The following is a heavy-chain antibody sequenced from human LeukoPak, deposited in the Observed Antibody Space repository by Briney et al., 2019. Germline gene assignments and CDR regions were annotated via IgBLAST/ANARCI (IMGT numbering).Heavy chain of an antibody. CDR3: AKDLGVGAYLLFDYVSSAFDH. Sequence: PGGSLRLSCAASGFTFSSYGMHWVRQAPGKGLEWVAVIWYDGSNKYYADSVKGRFTISRDNSKNTLYLQMNSLRAEDTAVYYCAKDLGVGAYLLFDYVSSAFDHWGQGTLATVSS. J-gene: IGHJ4*02. CDR1: GFTFSSYG. V-gene: IGHV3-30*02. CDR2: IWYDGSNK. D-gene: IGHD2/OR15-2a*01.